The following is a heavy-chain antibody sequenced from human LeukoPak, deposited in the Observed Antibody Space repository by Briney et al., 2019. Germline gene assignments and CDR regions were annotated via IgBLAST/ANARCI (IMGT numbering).Heavy chain of an antibody. D-gene: IGHD2-2*01. J-gene: IGHJ4*02. V-gene: IGHV3-48*04. CDR3: ASLPYHSAY. Sequence: GGSLRLSCAASGFTFSSYGMSWVRQAPGKGLEWVSYISSSGSNIYYADSVKGRFTISRDNAKNSLYLQMNSLRAEDTAVYYCASLPYHSAYWGQGTLVTVSS. CDR2: ISSSGSNI. CDR1: GFTFSSYG.